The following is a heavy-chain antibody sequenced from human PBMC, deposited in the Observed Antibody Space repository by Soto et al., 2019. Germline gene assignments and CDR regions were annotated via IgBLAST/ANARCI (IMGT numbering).Heavy chain of an antibody. D-gene: IGHD6-13*01. Sequence: QVQLQQWGAGQLKPSETLSLTCAFYGGSFSVYYWSWIRQPPGKGLEWIGEINQSGDTNYNPSLTSRVTIXVXTXXNAFSLNVTSVTAADTAVYYCARGGGYSIHNGFDPWGQGNLVTVSS. CDR3: ARGGGYSIHNGFDP. CDR2: INQSGDT. CDR1: GGSFSVYY. V-gene: IGHV4-34*01. J-gene: IGHJ5*02.